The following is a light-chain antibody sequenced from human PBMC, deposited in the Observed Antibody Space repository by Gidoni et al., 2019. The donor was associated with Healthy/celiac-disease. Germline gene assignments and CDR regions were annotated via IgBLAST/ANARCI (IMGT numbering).Light chain of an antibody. CDR1: QSIRSL. V-gene: IGKV1-5*01. CDR2: DAS. J-gene: IGKJ1*01. Sequence: DIQMTQSPSTLSASVGHRVTIPCRASQSIRSLLAWYQQKPGKAPKLLIYDASRLESGVPSRFSGSGFGTEFTITISSLQPDDFATYYCQQDNSYSWTFGQVTKVESK. CDR3: QQDNSYSWT.